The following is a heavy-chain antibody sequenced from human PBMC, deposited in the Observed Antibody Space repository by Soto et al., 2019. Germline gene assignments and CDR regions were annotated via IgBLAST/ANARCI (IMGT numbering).Heavy chain of an antibody. CDR3: AKDGSTYYYDSSGYFDY. J-gene: IGHJ4*02. D-gene: IGHD3-22*01. CDR2: IKYDGSNK. CDR1: GFTFSSLW. Sequence: SLRLSCAASGFTFSSLWMSWVRQAPGKGLEWVVIIKYDGSNKYYAVSVKGRFTISRDNSKNTLYLQMNSLRAEDTSVYYCAKDGSTYYYDSSGYFDYWGQGTLVTVSS. V-gene: IGHV3-30*18.